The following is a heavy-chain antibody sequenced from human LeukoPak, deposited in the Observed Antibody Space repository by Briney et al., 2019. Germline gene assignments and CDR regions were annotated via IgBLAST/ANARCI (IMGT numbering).Heavy chain of an antibody. Sequence: PGGSLRLSCAVSGITLSNYGMSWVRQLPWKGLEWVAGIRCSGGTTNYADSVRGRFNISRDNSKNTLYLQMSSLRAEDAAVYFCAKRGVVIRVILVGFHKEAYYFDSWGQGALVTVSS. D-gene: IGHD3-22*01. CDR1: GITLSNYG. V-gene: IGHV3-23*01. CDR3: AKRGVVIRVILVGFHKEAYYFDS. J-gene: IGHJ4*02. CDR2: IRCSGGTT.